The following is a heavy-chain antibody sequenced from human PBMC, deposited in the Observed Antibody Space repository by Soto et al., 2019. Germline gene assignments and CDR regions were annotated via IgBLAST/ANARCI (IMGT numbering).Heavy chain of an antibody. Sequence: QVLLQEPGPRLVKPSETLSLTCSVAGGSIRSFYWSWVRQPAGKGLEWIGRIYSSGSTAYNPSLRSRVTMPVDTSTDQVSLKLASVTATDTGVYFCARGPLCGVDCYFDVWGQGTQVSVSS. V-gene: IGHV4-4*07. CDR1: GGSIRSFY. J-gene: IGHJ4*02. CDR2: IYSSGST. CDR3: ARGPLCGVDCYFDV. D-gene: IGHD2-21*02.